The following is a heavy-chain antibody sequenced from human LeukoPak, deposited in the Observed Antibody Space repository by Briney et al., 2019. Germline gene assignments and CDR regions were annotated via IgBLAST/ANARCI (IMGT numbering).Heavy chain of an antibody. CDR1: GGSISSGDYY. D-gene: IGHD3-9*01. J-gene: IGHJ3*02. Sequence: PSQTLSLTCTVSGGSISSGDYYWSWIRQPPGKGLEWIGYIYYSGNTYYNPFLKSRVTISVDTSKNQFSLNLSSVTAADTAVYYCAGHFDYPNAFDIWGQGTRVTVSS. CDR3: AGHFDYPNAFDI. V-gene: IGHV4-30-4*08. CDR2: IYYSGNT.